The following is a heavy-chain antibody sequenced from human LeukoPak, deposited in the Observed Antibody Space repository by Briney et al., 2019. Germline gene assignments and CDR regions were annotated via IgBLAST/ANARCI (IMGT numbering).Heavy chain of an antibody. J-gene: IGHJ4*02. D-gene: IGHD3-10*01. CDR3: VREIKIMGFGAFDY. V-gene: IGHV3-74*03. CDR1: GFTFSEYW. CDR2: MSDCDSNT. Sequence: GGSLRLSCAGSGFTFSEYWMHWARQTPEKGLMWVSRMSDCDSNTAYADSVKGRFAVSRDNAENTLYLQMDSLTVEDTGLYYCVREIKIMGFGAFDYWGQGTPVT.